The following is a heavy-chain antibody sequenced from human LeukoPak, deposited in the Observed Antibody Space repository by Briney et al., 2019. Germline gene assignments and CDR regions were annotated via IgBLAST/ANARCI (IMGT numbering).Heavy chain of an antibody. V-gene: IGHV3-21*01. J-gene: IGHJ4*02. CDR3: ARSARLMKGVVEVTALDD. CDR2: ISSSSSYI. D-gene: IGHD3-3*01. Sequence: GGSLRLSCAASGFTFSSYSMNWVRQAPGKGLEWVSSISSSSSYIYYADSVKGRFTISRDNAKNSVYLETNSLRADDTAVYYCARSARLMKGVVEVTALDDWGQGTLVTVSS. CDR1: GFTFSSYS.